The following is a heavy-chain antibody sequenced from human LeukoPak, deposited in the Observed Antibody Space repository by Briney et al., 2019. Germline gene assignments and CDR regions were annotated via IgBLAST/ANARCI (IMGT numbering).Heavy chain of an antibody. CDR3: ARDKGSGYYIDAFDI. J-gene: IGHJ3*02. CDR2: INPNSGGT. CDR1: GYTFTGYY. V-gene: IGHV1-2*02. D-gene: IGHD3-22*01. Sequence: ASVKVSCKASGYTFTGYYMHWVRQAPGQGLEWMGWINPNSGGTNYAQKFQGRVTMTRDTSISTAYMELSRLRSDDTAVYYCARDKGSGYYIDAFDIWGQGTMVTVSS.